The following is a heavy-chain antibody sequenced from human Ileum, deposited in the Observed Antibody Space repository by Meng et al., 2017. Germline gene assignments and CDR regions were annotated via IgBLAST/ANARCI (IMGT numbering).Heavy chain of an antibody. Sequence: QLVESGGGLVQPVGSLRLSCAASGFTFSGYWMHWFRQGTGKSLVWLSHINSDGTGTSYAESVRGRFTISRDNAKNTLYLQMNSLTVEDTAVYYCVRDGPNYFDQWGQGTLVTVSS. J-gene: IGHJ4*02. CDR2: INSDGTGT. V-gene: IGHV3-74*01. CDR1: GFTFSGYW. CDR3: VRDGPNYFDQ.